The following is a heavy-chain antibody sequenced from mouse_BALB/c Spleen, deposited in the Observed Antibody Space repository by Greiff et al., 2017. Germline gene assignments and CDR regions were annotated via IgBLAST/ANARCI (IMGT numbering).Heavy chain of an antibody. CDR3: ARHEGYGNYDYYAMDY. D-gene: IGHD2-10*02. V-gene: IGHV5-6-5*01. CDR1: GFTFSSYA. Sequence: EVQLVESGGGLVKPGGSLKLSCAASGFTFSSYAMSWVRQTPEKRLEWVASISSGGSTYYPDSVKGRFTISRDNAKNTLYLQMSSLKSEDTAMYYCARHEGYGNYDYYAMDYWGQGTTLTVSS. CDR2: ISSGGST. J-gene: IGHJ4*01.